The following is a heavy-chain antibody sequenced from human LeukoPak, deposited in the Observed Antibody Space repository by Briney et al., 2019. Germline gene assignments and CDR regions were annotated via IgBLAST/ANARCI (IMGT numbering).Heavy chain of an antibody. Sequence: ASVKLSCTSSGGTFTIYAITWVWDGPGQGLGWVGGIIPICGTTNYAQKSQGRVTITADESTSTAYMELSSLRSEDTAVYYCARDRGDSSVRFWFDPWGQGTLSPSPQ. D-gene: IGHD3-22*01. V-gene: IGHV1-69*13. J-gene: IGHJ5*02. CDR1: GGTFTIYA. CDR3: ARDRGDSSVRFWFDP. CDR2: IIPICGTT.